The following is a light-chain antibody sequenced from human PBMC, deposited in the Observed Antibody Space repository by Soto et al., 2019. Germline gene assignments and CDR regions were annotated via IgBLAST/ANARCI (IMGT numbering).Light chain of an antibody. V-gene: IGKV3-20*01. CDR2: GAS. CDR3: QQYDTFPRT. CDR1: QSLSSNY. J-gene: IGKJ1*01. Sequence: DIVLTQSPGTLSLSPGDRATLSCRASQSLSSNYLAWYQQKPGQGPRLLIYGASTRATDIPARFSGSGSGTDFALTITRLEPADFAVYFCQQYDTFPRTFGQGTKVEI.